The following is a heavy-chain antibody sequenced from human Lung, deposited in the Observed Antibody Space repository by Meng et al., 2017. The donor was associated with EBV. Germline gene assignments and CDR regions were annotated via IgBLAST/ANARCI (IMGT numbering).Heavy chain of an antibody. CDR2: MSGSSGST. J-gene: IGHJ4*02. CDR1: GFTLSSLA. D-gene: IGHD4-17*01. CDR3: AKGGVYGDYVGY. V-gene: IGHV3-23*01. Sequence: LYAGWGGWVLPGWSLSLSVAAFGFTLSSLAVNLVRRSPGKGLEWVSGMSGSSGSTYYADSVKGRFSISRDNSKNTLYLQMNSLRAEDTAVYYCAKGGVYGDYVGYWGQGTLVTVSS.